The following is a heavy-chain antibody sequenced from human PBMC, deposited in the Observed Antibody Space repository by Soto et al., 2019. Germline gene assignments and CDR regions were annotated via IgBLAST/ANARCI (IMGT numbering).Heavy chain of an antibody. D-gene: IGHD1-26*01. CDR3: ESGCRRQRIGGANYIDY. V-gene: IGHV1-69*19. CDR2: IIPIFGTA. J-gene: IGHJ4*02. CDR1: GGTFSSYA. Sequence: QVQLVQSGAEVKKPGSSVKVSCKASGGTFSSYAISWVRQAPGQGLEWMGGIIPIFGTANYAQKFQGRVTITANEHTSTGYMELGCLRSEDTAVYYCESGCRRQRIGGANYIDYWGQGTLVTVSS.